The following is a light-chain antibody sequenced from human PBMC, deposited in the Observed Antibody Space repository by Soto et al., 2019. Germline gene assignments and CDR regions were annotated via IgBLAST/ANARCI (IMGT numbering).Light chain of an antibody. V-gene: IGKV1-33*01. J-gene: IGKJ2*01. Sequence: DIQMTQSPSPLSASVGDSVTISCQASQDIANYLNWYQQKPGKPPKLLIYDASDLETGVPSRFSGGGSGTDFTFTIISLQSEDIATYFCQQYHSLPHTFGQGTKLEIK. CDR2: DAS. CDR3: QQYHSLPHT. CDR1: QDIANY.